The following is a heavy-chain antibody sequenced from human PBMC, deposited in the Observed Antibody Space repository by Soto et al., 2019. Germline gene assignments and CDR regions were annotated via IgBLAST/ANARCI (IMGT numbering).Heavy chain of an antibody. CDR1: GYTFTSYG. D-gene: IGHD6-13*01. CDR3: ARDSRIAAAGTRYNWFDP. J-gene: IGHJ5*02. V-gene: IGHV1-18*01. Sequence: ASVKVSCKASGYTFTSYGISWVRPAPGQGLEWMGGISAYNGNTNYAQKLQGRVTMTTDTSTSTAYMELRSLRSDDTAVYYCARDSRIAAAGTRYNWFDPRSQGTLVTVSS. CDR2: ISAYNGNT.